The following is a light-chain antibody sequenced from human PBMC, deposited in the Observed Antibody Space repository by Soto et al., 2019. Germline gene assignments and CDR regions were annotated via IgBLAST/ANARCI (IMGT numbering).Light chain of an antibody. V-gene: IGKV1-39*01. CDR2: AAS. J-gene: IGKJ4*01. CDR1: QTISSF. Sequence: DIQMTQSPSSLSASVGDRVTITCRASQTISSFLNWYQQKPGKAPKLLIHAASGLQSGVPSRFSGSGSRTDFSLTISSLQPEDFAIYYCQQSFSNPPTFGGGTKVEVK. CDR3: QQSFSNPPT.